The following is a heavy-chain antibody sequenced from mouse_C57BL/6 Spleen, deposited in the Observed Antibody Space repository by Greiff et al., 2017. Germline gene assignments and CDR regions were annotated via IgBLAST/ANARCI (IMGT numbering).Heavy chain of an antibody. D-gene: IGHD2-2*01. V-gene: IGHV1-7*01. Sequence: QVHVKQSGAELAKPGASVKLSCKASGYTFTSYWMHWVKQRPGQGLEWIGYINPSSGYTKYNQKFKDKATVTADKSSSTAYMQLSSLTYEDSAVYYCAREDGYGVTFDYWGQGTTLTVSA. CDR2: INPSSGYT. CDR1: GYTFTSYW. J-gene: IGHJ2*01. CDR3: AREDGYGVTFDY.